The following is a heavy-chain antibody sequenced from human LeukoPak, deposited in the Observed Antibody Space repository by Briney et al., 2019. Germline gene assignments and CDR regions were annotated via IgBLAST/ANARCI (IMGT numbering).Heavy chain of an antibody. J-gene: IGHJ4*02. CDR3: ARASSGRFYFDWLSLSDAPPNYFDY. CDR1: GYTFTSYG. Sequence: ASVKVSCKASGYTFTSYGISWVRQAPGQGLEWMGWISAYNGNTNCAQKLQGRVTMTTDTSTSTAYMELRSLRSDDTAVYYCARASSGRFYFDWLSLSDAPPNYFDYWGQGTLVTVSS. CDR2: ISAYNGNT. V-gene: IGHV1-18*01. D-gene: IGHD3-9*01.